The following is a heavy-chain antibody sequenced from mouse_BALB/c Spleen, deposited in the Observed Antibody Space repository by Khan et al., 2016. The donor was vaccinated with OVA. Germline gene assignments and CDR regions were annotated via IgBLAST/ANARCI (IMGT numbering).Heavy chain of an antibody. CDR1: GFTFNKYA. CDR3: ARQGGIYDGPFDY. Sequence: EVELVESGGGLVKPGGSLKLSCAASGFTFNKYAMSWVRQIPEKRLEWVATVSSGGSYTHYPDSVKGRFTISRDTAKNTLYLQMSSLRSEDTAMYYCARQGGIYDGPFDYWGQGTTLTVSS. J-gene: IGHJ2*01. CDR2: VSSGGSYT. D-gene: IGHD2-3*01. V-gene: IGHV5-9-3*01.